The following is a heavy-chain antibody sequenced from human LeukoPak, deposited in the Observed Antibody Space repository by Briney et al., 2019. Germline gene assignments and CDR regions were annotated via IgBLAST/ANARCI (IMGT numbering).Heavy chain of an antibody. V-gene: IGHV1-8*01. CDR2: MNPNSGNT. J-gene: IGHJ4*02. Sequence: ASVKVSCKASGYTFTSYDINWVRQASGQGLEWMGWMNPNSGNTGSAQKFQGRVTITADESTSTAYMELSSLRSEDTAVYYCARSSRNSGSHYWGQGTLVTVSS. CDR1: GYTFTSYD. CDR3: ARSSRNSGSHY. D-gene: IGHD1-26*01.